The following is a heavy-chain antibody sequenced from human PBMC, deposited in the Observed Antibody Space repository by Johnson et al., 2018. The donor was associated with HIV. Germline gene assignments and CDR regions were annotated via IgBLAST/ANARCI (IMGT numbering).Heavy chain of an antibody. Sequence: QVQLVESGGGLVQPGGSLRLSCAASGFIFSNAWMSWIRQAPGKGLELISYISNGGSNIFYADSVKGRFTISRDNAKSSLYLQLNSLRAEDTAVYYCARGSRYTHDNDDVYLLQAFDIWGQGTMVTVSS. CDR1: GFIFSNAW. CDR2: ISNGGSNI. D-gene: IGHD3-16*01. J-gene: IGHJ3*02. V-gene: IGHV3-11*04. CDR3: ARGSRYTHDNDDVYLLQAFDI.